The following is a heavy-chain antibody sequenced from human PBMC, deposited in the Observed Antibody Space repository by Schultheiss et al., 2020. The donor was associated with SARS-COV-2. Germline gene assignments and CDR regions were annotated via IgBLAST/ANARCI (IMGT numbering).Heavy chain of an antibody. CDR3: ARTLVLVVYARGGYSYGMDV. D-gene: IGHD2-8*02. Sequence: GESLKISCAASGFTFSSYSMNWVRQAPGKGLEWVSSISSSSSYIYYADSVKGRFTISRDNAKNSLYLQMNSLRAEDTAVYYCARTLVLVVYARGGYSYGMDVWGQGTTVTVSS. V-gene: IGHV3-21*01. CDR2: ISSSSSYI. CDR1: GFTFSSYS. J-gene: IGHJ6*02.